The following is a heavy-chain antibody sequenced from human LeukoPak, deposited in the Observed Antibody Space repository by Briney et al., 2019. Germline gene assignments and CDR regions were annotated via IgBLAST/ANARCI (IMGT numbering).Heavy chain of an antibody. CDR2: ISSGGTHI. D-gene: IGHD5-12*01. Sequence: GGSLRLSCTASGFSFNNYNMNWVRQAPGKGLEWLASISSGGTHIYRAESVWGRFTVSRGNAKNSLYLQMTSLRPEDTAVYYCARDGDYDYDYYYYNYMDLWGKGTTVLVSS. CDR3: ARDGDYDYDYYYYNYMDL. CDR1: GFSFNNYN. J-gene: IGHJ6*03. V-gene: IGHV3-21*06.